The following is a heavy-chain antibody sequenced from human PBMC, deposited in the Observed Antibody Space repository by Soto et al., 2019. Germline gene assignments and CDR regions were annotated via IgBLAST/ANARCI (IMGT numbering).Heavy chain of an antibody. CDR2: INHSGST. J-gene: IGHJ5*02. D-gene: IGHD2-2*01. CDR3: ARSLVVVVPAATVWFDP. Sequence: QVQLQQWGAGLLKPSETLSLTCAVYGGSFSGYYWSWIRQPPGKGLEWIGEINHSGSTNYNPSLKSRVTISVDTSTNQFSLKLSSVTAADTAVYYCARSLVVVVPAATVWFDPWGQGTLVTVSS. CDR1: GGSFSGYY. V-gene: IGHV4-34*01.